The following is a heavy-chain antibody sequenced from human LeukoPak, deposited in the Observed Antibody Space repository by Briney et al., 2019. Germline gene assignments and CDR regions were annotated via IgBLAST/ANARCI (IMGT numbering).Heavy chain of an antibody. CDR1: GFTFRNYV. Sequence: GGSLRLSCAASGFTFRNYVIHWVRQAPGKGLGWVAVTSSDLNVKLYADSVKGRFTISRDNSRSTLYLQMNSLRPEDTAIYYCAREGYYGSGSPPSLYFDYWGQGPLVTVSS. J-gene: IGHJ4*02. V-gene: IGHV3-30-3*01. CDR3: AREGYYGSGSPPSLYFDY. D-gene: IGHD3-10*01. CDR2: TSSDLNVK.